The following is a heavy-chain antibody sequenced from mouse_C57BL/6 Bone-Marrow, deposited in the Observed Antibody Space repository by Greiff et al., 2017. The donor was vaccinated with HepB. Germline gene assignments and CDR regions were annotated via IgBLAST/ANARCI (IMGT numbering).Heavy chain of an antibody. CDR2: ISYSGST. Sequence: EVMLVESGPGMVKPSQSLSLTCTVPGYSITSGYDWHWIRHFPGNKLEWMGYISYSGSTNYNPSLKSRISITHDTSKNHFFLKLNSVTTEDTATYYCAREDYSSWYFDVWGTGTTVTVSS. CDR1: GYSITSGYD. V-gene: IGHV3-1*01. D-gene: IGHD1-1*01. J-gene: IGHJ1*03. CDR3: AREDYSSWYFDV.